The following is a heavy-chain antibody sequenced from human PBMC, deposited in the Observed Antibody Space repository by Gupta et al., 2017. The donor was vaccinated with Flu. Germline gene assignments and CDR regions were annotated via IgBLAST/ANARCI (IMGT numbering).Heavy chain of an antibody. CDR2: SRNKANGYTT. CDR3: TILPTQWRAPNC. J-gene: IGHJ4*02. D-gene: IGHD6-19*01. V-gene: IGHV3-72*01. Sequence: EVQLVESGGGLVQPGGSLRLSCAVSGFTLSDYYMAWVRQAPGKGLEWIARSRNKANGYTTEYAASVKGRFTISRDDSKDSLILQMDSLKTEDTAVYYCTILPTQWRAPNCWGQGTLVTVSS. CDR1: GFTLSDYY.